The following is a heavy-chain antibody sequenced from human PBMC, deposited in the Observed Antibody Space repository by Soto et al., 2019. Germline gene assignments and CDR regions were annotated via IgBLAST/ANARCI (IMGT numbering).Heavy chain of an antibody. CDR1: GGSFSGYY. J-gene: IGHJ6*02. V-gene: IGHV4-34*01. D-gene: IGHD3-10*01. Sequence: LSLTCAVYGGSFSGYYWSWIRQPPGKGLEWIGEINHSGSTNYNPSLKSRVTISVDTSKNQFSLTLSSVTAADTAVYFCVIAHESGDFLGMSVWGPGTTVTV. CDR3: VIAHESGDFLGMSV. CDR2: INHSGST.